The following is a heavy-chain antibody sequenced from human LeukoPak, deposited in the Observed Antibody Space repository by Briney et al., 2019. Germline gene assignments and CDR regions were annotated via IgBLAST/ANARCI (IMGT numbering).Heavy chain of an antibody. CDR1: GFTFSSYS. CDR3: AKDLRATTPFDY. J-gene: IGHJ4*02. Sequence: GGSLRLSCAASGFTFSSYSMNWVRQAPGKGLEWVSYISTSSTTIDFTDSVKGRFTISRDNAKNSLFLQMNSLRAEDTAVYYCAKDLRATTPFDYWGQGTLVTVSS. V-gene: IGHV3-48*01. D-gene: IGHD1-26*01. CDR2: ISTSSTTI.